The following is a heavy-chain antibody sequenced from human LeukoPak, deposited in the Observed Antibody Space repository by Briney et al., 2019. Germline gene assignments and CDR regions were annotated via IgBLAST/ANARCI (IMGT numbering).Heavy chain of an antibody. D-gene: IGHD3-22*01. Sequence: ASVKVSCKASGYTFTSYAMHWVRQAPGQRLEWVGWINAGNGNTKYSQKFQGRVTITRDTSASTAYMELSSLRSEDTAVYYCARGSMVVYYDSSDIDYWGQGTLVTVSS. V-gene: IGHV1-3*01. CDR1: GYTFTSYA. J-gene: IGHJ4*02. CDR2: INAGNGNT. CDR3: ARGSMVVYYDSSDIDY.